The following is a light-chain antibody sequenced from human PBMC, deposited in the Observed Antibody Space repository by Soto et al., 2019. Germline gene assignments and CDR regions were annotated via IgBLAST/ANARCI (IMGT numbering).Light chain of an antibody. V-gene: IGLV1-51*01. J-gene: IGLJ2*01. CDR3: ATWDRSLTGEV. CDR2: DSN. Sequence: QSVLTQPPSVSAAPGQKVTISCSGSSSNIRNNYVSWFQQLPGTAPKLLIYDSNKRPSGIPDRFSGSKSGTSATLDITGLQTGDEADYYCATWDRSLTGEVFGGGTKVTVL. CDR1: SSNIRNNY.